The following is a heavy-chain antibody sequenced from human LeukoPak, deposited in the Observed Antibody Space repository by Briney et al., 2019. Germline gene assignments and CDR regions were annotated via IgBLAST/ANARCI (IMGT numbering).Heavy chain of an antibody. V-gene: IGHV1-69*01. Sequence: WASVKVSCKASGGTFSNYAISWVRQAPGQGLEWMGGIIPIFDTAHYAQKFQDRVTITADESTSTVYMELSSLRSEDMAVYYCARDSEVRRNLWHYWGQGTLVTVSS. CDR1: GGTFSNYA. D-gene: IGHD3-10*01. J-gene: IGHJ4*02. CDR3: ARDSEVRRNLWHY. CDR2: IIPIFDTA.